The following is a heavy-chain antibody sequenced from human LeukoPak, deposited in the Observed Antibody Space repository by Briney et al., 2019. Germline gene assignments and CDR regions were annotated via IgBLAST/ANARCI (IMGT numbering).Heavy chain of an antibody. J-gene: IGHJ4*02. Sequence: SETLSLTCTVSGGSISSGSYYWSWIRQPAGKGLEWIGRIYTSGSTNYNPSLKSRVTISVDTSKNQFSLKLSSVTAADTAVYYCARDGTASLRYQLLSSEVFDYWGQGTLVTVSS. CDR1: GGSISSGSYY. CDR3: ARDGTASLRYQLLSSEVFDY. CDR2: IYTSGST. D-gene: IGHD2-2*01. V-gene: IGHV4-61*02.